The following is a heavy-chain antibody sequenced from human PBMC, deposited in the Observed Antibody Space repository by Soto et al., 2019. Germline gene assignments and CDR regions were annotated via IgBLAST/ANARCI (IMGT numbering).Heavy chain of an antibody. CDR3: AQGGDGYNDADY. CDR1: GGTFSSYA. Sequence: QVQLVQSGAEVKKPGSSVKVSCKASGGTFSSYAISWVRQAPGQGLEWMGGIIPIFGTANYAQKFQGRVXIXAXGSTSTAYMELSSLRSEDTAVYYCAQGGDGYNDADYWGQGTLVTVSS. V-gene: IGHV1-69*12. CDR2: IIPIFGTA. D-gene: IGHD5-12*01. J-gene: IGHJ4*02.